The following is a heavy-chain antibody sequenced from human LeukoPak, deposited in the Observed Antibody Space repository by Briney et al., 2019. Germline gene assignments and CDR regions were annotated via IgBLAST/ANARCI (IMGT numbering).Heavy chain of an antibody. CDR2: ISSTGRTI. Sequence: PGGSLRLSCAASGFTFSNYEMKWVRQAPGKGLEWVSYISSTGRTIFYADSVKGRFTISGDNAKNSLYLQMNSLRAEDTAVYYCARRTGGWFDPWGQGTLVTVSS. CDR1: GFTFSNYE. CDR3: ARRTGGWFDP. J-gene: IGHJ5*02. V-gene: IGHV3-48*03.